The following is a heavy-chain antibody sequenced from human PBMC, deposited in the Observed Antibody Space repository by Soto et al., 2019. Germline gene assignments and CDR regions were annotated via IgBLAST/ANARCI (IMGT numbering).Heavy chain of an antibody. D-gene: IGHD6-25*01. CDR2: IYSDGDT. V-gene: IGHV4-31*03. CDR3: ARRGGGSCRYYYYGLDV. J-gene: IGHJ6*02. CDR1: SGSMNNGGYY. Sequence: SETLSLTGSASSGSMNNGGYYWSWIRQLPGKGLEWIGYIYSDGDTYYNPSLKSRVTISVDTSKNQFSLNMTSVTSADTAAYYCARRGGGSCRYYYYGLDVWGQGTTVTVSS.